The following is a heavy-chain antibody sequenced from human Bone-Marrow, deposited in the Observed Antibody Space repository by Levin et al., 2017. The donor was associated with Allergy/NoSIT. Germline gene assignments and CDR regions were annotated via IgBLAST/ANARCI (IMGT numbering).Heavy chain of an antibody. Sequence: GESLKISCKASGYTFTSYGISWVRQAPGQGLEWMGWISAYNGNTNYAQKLQGRVTMTTDTSTSTAYMELRSLRSDDTAVYYCARDQQQLETYYYYYGMDVWGQGTTVTVSS. J-gene: IGHJ6*02. V-gene: IGHV1-18*01. CDR2: ISAYNGNT. CDR3: ARDQQQLETYYYYYGMDV. D-gene: IGHD6-13*01. CDR1: GYTFTSYG.